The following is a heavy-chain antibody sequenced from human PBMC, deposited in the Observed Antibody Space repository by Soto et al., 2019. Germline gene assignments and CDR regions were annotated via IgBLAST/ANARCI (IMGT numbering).Heavy chain of an antibody. CDR3: AKESSRWLGSYYFDY. V-gene: IGHV3-30*18. CDR2: ISYDGSNK. CDR1: GFTFSSYG. Sequence: GGSLRLSCAASGFTFSSYGMHWVRQAPGKGLEWVAVISYDGSNKYYADSVKGRFTISRDNSKNTLYLQMNSLRAEGTAVYYCAKESSRWLGSYYFDYWGQGTLVTVSS. D-gene: IGHD3-10*01. J-gene: IGHJ4*02.